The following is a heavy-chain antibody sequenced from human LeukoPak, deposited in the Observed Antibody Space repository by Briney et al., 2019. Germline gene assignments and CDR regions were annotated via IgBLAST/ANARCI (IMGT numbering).Heavy chain of an antibody. CDR3: ARVSTLYRGLPTPLYFDH. Sequence: ASVKVSCKASGYTFTGYYMHWVRQAPGQGLEWMGWINPNSGGTNYAQKFQGRVTMTRDTSISTAYMELSRLRSDDTAVYYCARVSTLYRGLPTPLYFDHWGQGTLVTVSS. CDR1: GYTFTGYY. V-gene: IGHV1-2*02. CDR2: INPNSGGT. D-gene: IGHD2-15*01. J-gene: IGHJ4*02.